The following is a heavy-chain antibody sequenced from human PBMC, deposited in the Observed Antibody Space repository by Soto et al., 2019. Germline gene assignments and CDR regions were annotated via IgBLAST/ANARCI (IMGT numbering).Heavy chain of an antibody. CDR1: GFTYTDFA. D-gene: IGHD2-15*01. CDR2: ISYDGSDK. CDR3: ARRAWDIYYAIDV. J-gene: IGHJ6*02. V-gene: IGHV3-30*09. Sequence: VQLVESGGGEVQPGRSLRLSCAASGFTYTDFALHWVRQAPGKGLEWVAIISYDGSDKYYADSVKGRFAISRENPKNTLYLEMNSLRREDTSVYFCARRAWDIYYAIDVWGQGTSVTVFS.